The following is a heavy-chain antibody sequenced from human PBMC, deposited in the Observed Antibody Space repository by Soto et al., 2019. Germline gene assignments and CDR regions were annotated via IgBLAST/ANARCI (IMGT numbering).Heavy chain of an antibody. Sequence: QITLNESGPTVVRPTETLTLTCRFSGFSLTTSGVGVGWIRQSPGKAPEWLALIYWDDDKRYSASLKSRLTITKDTSKNQVVLTVSDLDPIDIATYYCAHRVLRTVFGLVTTTAIYFDFWGQGTPVAVSS. CDR1: GFSLTTSGVG. CDR2: IYWDDDK. V-gene: IGHV2-5*02. J-gene: IGHJ4*02. D-gene: IGHD3-3*01. CDR3: AHRVLRTVFGLVTTTAIYFDF.